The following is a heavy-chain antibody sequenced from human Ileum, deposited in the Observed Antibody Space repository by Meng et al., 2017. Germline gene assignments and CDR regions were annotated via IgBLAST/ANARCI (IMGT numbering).Heavy chain of an antibody. V-gene: IGHV3-74*01. CDR2: IKPDGSTT. J-gene: IGHJ4*02. CDR3: ARRPSRYCSGISCYALDS. D-gene: IGHD2-2*01. Sequence: GGSLRLSCAASGFTFSAYNMHWVRQAPGKGLVWVSRIKPDGSTTTYTDSVKGRFTISRDNAKNTLYLQMNSLRDEDTAVYYCARRPSRYCSGISCYALDSWGQGTLVTVSS. CDR1: GFTFSAYN.